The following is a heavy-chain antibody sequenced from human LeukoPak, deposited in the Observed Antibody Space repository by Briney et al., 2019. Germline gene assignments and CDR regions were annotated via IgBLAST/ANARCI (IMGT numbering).Heavy chain of an antibody. CDR2: INPNSGGT. CDR3: AREPVAGPSGWFDP. CDR1: GYTFTGYY. D-gene: IGHD6-19*01. Sequence: GASVKVSCKASGYTFTGYYMHWVRQAPGQGLEWMGWINPNSGGTNYAQKFQGRVTMTRDTSISTAYMELSRLRSDDTAVYYCAREPVAGPSGWFDPWVQGTLVTVSS. J-gene: IGHJ5*02. V-gene: IGHV1-2*02.